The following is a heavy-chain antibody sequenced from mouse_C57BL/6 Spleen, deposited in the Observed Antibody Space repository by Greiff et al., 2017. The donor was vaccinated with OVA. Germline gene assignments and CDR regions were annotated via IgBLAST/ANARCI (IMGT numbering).Heavy chain of an antibody. Sequence: QVQLQQSGPELVKPGASVKISCKASGYSFTSYYIHWVKQRPGQGLEWIGWIYPGSGNTKYNEKFKGKATLTADTSSSTAYMQLSSLTSEDSAVYYCARRAYYSNYDYAMDYWGQGTSVTVSS. J-gene: IGHJ4*01. CDR3: ARRAYYSNYDYAMDY. D-gene: IGHD2-5*01. CDR2: IYPGSGNT. CDR1: GYSFTSYY. V-gene: IGHV1-66*01.